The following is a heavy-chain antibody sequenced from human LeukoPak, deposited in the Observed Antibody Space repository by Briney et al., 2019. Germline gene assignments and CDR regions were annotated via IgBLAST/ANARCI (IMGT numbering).Heavy chain of an antibody. V-gene: IGHV4-59*01. Sequence: PETLSLTCTVSGGSISSYYWSWIRQPPGKGLEWIGYSYYSGSTNYNPSLKSRVTISVDTSKNQFSLKLSSVTAADTAVYYCTRARSNRWVGMDVWGQGTTVTVSS. J-gene: IGHJ6*02. D-gene: IGHD6-13*01. CDR2: SYYSGST. CDR1: GGSISSYY. CDR3: TRARSNRWVGMDV.